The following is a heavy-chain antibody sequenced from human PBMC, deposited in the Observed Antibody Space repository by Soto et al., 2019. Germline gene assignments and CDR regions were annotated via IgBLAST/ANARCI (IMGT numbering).Heavy chain of an antibody. CDR1: GFTFISYA. J-gene: IGHJ6*02. CDR2: ISGSGGST. Sequence: RGSLRLSCAASGFTFISYAMILFRQSPFKGLEWVSAISGSGGSTYYADSVRGRFTISRDNSKNTLYLQMNSLRAEDTAVYYCAKSGFTIFGVVPPYYYYGMDVWGQGTTVTVSS. CDR3: AKSGFTIFGVVPPYYYYGMDV. D-gene: IGHD3-3*01. V-gene: IGHV3-23*01.